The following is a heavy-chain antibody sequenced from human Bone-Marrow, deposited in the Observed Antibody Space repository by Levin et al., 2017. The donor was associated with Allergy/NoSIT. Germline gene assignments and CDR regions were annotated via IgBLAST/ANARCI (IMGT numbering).Heavy chain of an antibody. CDR1: GGSISSGDYY. V-gene: IGHV4-30-4*01. J-gene: IGHJ6*02. CDR3: ARIAARRYYYGMDV. CDR2: IYYSGST. Sequence: SETLSLTCTVSGGSISSGDYYWSWIRQPPGKGLEWIGYIYYSGSTYYNPSLKSRVTISVDTSKNQFSLKLSSVTAADTAVYYCARIAARRYYYGMDVWGQGTTVTVSS. D-gene: IGHD6-6*01.